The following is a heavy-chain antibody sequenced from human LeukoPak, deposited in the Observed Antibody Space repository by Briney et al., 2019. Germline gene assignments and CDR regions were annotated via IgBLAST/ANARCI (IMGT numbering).Heavy chain of an antibody. D-gene: IGHD2-21*02. CDR1: GYTFTSYD. Sequence: GASVKVSCKASGYTFTSYDINWVRQAPGQGLEWMGWMNPNSGNTDYAQKFQGRVTITRNTSISTAYMELSSLRSEDTAVYYCAHTSVTAGGFDPWGQGTLVTVSS. CDR3: AHTSVTAGGFDP. J-gene: IGHJ5*02. CDR2: MNPNSGNT. V-gene: IGHV1-8*03.